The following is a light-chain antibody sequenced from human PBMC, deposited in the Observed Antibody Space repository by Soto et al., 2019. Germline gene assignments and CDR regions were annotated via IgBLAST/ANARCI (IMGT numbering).Light chain of an antibody. J-gene: IGKJ3*01. Sequence: EIVMTQSPATLSVSPGEGATLSCRASQSVTNNLAWYQQKPGQSPRLLIYSASTRATGIPARFSGSGSGTEFTLTISSLQSENFAIYYCQQYNSWPKTFGPGTKVDIK. V-gene: IGKV3-15*01. CDR2: SAS. CDR3: QQYNSWPKT. CDR1: QSVTNN.